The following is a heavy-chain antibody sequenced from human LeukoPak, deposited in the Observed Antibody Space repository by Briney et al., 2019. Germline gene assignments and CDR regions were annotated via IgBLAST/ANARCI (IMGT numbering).Heavy chain of an antibody. CDR2: IYYSGST. D-gene: IGHD2-2*01. CDR3: ARDEYQTPRRAYYYYMDV. V-gene: IGHV4-59*01. CDR1: GASISNYY. Sequence: SETLSLTCTVSGASISNYYWSWIRQPPGKGLEWIGYIYYSGSTNYNPSLKSRVTISVDTSKNQFSLKLSSVTAADTAVYYCARDEYQTPRRAYYYYMDVWGKGTTVTVSS. J-gene: IGHJ6*03.